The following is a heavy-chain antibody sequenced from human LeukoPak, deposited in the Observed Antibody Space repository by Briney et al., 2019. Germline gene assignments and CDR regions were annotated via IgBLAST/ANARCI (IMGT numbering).Heavy chain of an antibody. Sequence: SETLSLTCSVTGGSISSYYWSWIRQPPGKGLEWIGYIYNSGSTNYKSSLKSRVTISVDTSKNQFSLNLSSVTAADTALYYRARGNSGWSQFDYWGQGTLVTVSS. CDR1: GGSISSYY. CDR3: ARGNSGWSQFDY. CDR2: IYNSGST. D-gene: IGHD6-19*01. V-gene: IGHV4-59*01. J-gene: IGHJ4*02.